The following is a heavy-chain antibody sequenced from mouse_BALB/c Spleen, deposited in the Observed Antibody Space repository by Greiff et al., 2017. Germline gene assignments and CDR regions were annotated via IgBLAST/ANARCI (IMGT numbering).Heavy chain of an antibody. V-gene: IGHV7-3*02. D-gene: IGHD1-1*01. Sequence: EVHLVESGGGLVQPGGSLRLSCATSGFTFTDYYMSWVRQPPGKALEWLGFIRNKANGYTTEYSASVKGRFTISRDNSQSILYLQMNTLRAEDSATYYCARDDYGRYFDVWGAGTTVTVSS. CDR2: IRNKANGYTT. J-gene: IGHJ1*01. CDR1: GFTFTDYY. CDR3: ARDDYGRYFDV.